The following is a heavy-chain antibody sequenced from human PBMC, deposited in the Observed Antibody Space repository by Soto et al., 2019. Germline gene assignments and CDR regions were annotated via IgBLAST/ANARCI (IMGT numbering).Heavy chain of an antibody. D-gene: IGHD2-21*01. CDR2: IYYSGST. CDR1: GGSISSYY. CDR3: ARAGAYCGGDCSDY. J-gene: IGHJ4*02. Sequence: QVQLQESGPGLVKPSETLSLTCTVSGGSISSYYWSWIRQPPGKGLEWIGYIYYSGSTNYNPSLKRRVPKSVATSKNHFSLKLSSVTAADTAVYYCARAGAYCGGDCSDYWGQGTLVTVSS. V-gene: IGHV4-59*01.